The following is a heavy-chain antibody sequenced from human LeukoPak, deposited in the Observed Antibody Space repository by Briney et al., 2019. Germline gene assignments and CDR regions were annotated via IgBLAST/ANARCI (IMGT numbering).Heavy chain of an antibody. Sequence: GGSLRLSCVASGFSFSSYAMSWVRQAPGKGLEWVSAISGSGGNLYYADSVKGRFTISRDNSKNTLYLQMNSLRAEDTALYYCAKAAYGDYVNWFDPWGQGTLVTVSS. CDR2: ISGSGGNL. J-gene: IGHJ5*02. D-gene: IGHD4-17*01. V-gene: IGHV3-23*01. CDR1: GFSFSSYA. CDR3: AKAAYGDYVNWFDP.